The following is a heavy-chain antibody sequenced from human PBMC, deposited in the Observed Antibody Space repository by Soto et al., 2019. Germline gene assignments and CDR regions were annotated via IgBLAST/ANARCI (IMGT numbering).Heavy chain of an antibody. V-gene: IGHV1-18*01. CDR3: ARDRRDFWSGYYIAPEDY. J-gene: IGHJ4*02. Sequence: QVQLVQSGAEVKKPGASVKVSCKASGYTFTSYGISWVRQAPGQGLEWMGWISAYNGNTNNAQKLQGRDTMTTDTSTSTAYMELRSLRADDTAVYYCARDRRDFWSGYYIAPEDYWGQGTLVTVSS. D-gene: IGHD3-3*01. CDR2: ISAYNGNT. CDR1: GYTFTSYG.